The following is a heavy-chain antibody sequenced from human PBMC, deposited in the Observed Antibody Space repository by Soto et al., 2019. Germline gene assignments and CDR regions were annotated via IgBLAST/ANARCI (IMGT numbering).Heavy chain of an antibody. D-gene: IGHD1-26*01. J-gene: IGHJ6*02. Sequence: QVQLVQSGAEVKKPGSSVEVSCKASGGTFNTYTISWVRQVPGQGLEWMGGIMPLYAKPTYAQPFLGRLTIAADEHTSTVYMELSSLRSGDTALYYCASLNNWSSGDGRIDVWGRGTAVSVSS. CDR2: IMPLYAKP. CDR1: GGTFNTYT. V-gene: IGHV1-69*01. CDR3: ASLNNWSSGDGRIDV.